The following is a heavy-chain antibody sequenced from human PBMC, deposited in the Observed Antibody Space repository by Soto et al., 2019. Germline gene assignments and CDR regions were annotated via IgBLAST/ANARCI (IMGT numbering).Heavy chain of an antibody. CDR2: IYYSGTT. Sequence: SETLSLTCTVSGGSTRNYFWSWIRQPPGKGLEWIGCIYYSGTTNYNSSLKSRVTISLDTSKNQFSLRAEDTAVYYCARVRPSTSSSSSHAFDIWGQGTMVTVSS. D-gene: IGHD6-13*01. J-gene: IGHJ3*02. CDR1: GGSTRNYF. CDR3: ARVRPSTSSSSSHAFDI. V-gene: IGHV4-59*12.